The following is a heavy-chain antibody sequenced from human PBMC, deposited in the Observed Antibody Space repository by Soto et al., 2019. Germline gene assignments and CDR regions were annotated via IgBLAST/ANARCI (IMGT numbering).Heavy chain of an antibody. CDR3: ARARRGYSYGFGSSDE. CDR2: ISAYNGNT. J-gene: IGHJ4*02. V-gene: IGHV1-18*01. Sequence: ASVKVSCKASGYTFTSYGISWVRQAPGQGLEWMGWISAYNGNTNYAQKLQGRVTMTTDTSTSTAYMELRSLRSDDTAVYYCARARRGYSYGFGSSDEWGQRSLVTVSS. D-gene: IGHD5-18*01. CDR1: GYTFTSYG.